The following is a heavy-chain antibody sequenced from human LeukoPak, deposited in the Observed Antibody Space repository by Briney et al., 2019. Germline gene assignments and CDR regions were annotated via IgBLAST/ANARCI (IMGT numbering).Heavy chain of an antibody. CDR3: ARRCSGGSCYYYFDY. CDR2: IYYSGST. Sequence: TSETLSLTCTVSGGSISSYYWSWIRQPPGKGPEWIGYIYYSGSTNYNPSLKSRVTISVDTSKNQFSLKLSSVTAADTAVYYCARRCSGGSCYYYFDYWGQGTLVTVSS. V-gene: IGHV4-59*01. D-gene: IGHD2-15*01. J-gene: IGHJ4*02. CDR1: GGSISSYY.